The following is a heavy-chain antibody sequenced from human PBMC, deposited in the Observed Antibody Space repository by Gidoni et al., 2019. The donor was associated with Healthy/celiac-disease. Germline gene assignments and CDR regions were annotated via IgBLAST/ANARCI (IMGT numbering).Heavy chain of an antibody. J-gene: IGHJ5*02. CDR2: IKSKTDGGTT. D-gene: IGHD1-7*01. Sequence: EVQLVESGGGLVKPGGSLRLSCAASGFTFSNAWMSWVRQAPGKGLEWVGRIKSKTDGGTTDYAAPVKGRFTISRDDSKNTLYLQMNSLKTEDTAVYYCTTEYNWNYGDCWFDPWGQGTLVTVSS. CDR3: TTEYNWNYGDCWFDP. CDR1: GFTFSNAW. V-gene: IGHV3-15*01.